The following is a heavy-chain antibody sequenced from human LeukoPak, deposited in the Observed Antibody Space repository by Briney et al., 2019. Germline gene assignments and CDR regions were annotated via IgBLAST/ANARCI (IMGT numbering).Heavy chain of an antibody. D-gene: IGHD5-18*01. CDR1: GFTFSSYS. Sequence: GGSLRLSCAASGFTFSSYSMNWVRQAPGKGLEWVSSISSSSSYIYYADSVKGRFTISGDNAKNSLYLQMNSLRAEDTAVYYCARGSIQLCNFDYWGQGTLVTVSS. CDR3: ARGSIQLCNFDY. V-gene: IGHV3-21*01. CDR2: ISSSSSYI. J-gene: IGHJ4*02.